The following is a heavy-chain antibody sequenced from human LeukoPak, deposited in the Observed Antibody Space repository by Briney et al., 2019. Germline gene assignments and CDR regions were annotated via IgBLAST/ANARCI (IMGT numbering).Heavy chain of an antibody. CDR2: ISGDGAVS. Sequence: HPGGSLRLSCAPSGFTFSTYAMTWVRQAPGKGLEWVSAISGDGAVSYYADSVKGRFTISRDNSKSTLYLQMNSLRAEDTAVYYCAIRIADSYWGQGTLVTVSS. J-gene: IGHJ4*02. V-gene: IGHV3-23*01. D-gene: IGHD6-13*01. CDR1: GFTFSTYA. CDR3: AIRIADSY.